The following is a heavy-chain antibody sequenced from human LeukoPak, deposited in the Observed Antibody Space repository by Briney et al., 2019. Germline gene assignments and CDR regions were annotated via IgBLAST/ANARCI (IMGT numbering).Heavy chain of an antibody. J-gene: IGHJ4*02. CDR2: INTDGRIT. CDR3: ARDFSTKYSQDY. CDR1: GFSFRNYA. Sequence: GGSLRLSCVASGFSFRNYAIHWVRQAPGKGLEYVSVINTDGRITYYADSVKGRFTISRDNSKITLYLQMTSLRTEDTALYYCARDFSTKYSQDYWGQGTLVTVSS. V-gene: IGHV3-64*02. D-gene: IGHD5-18*01.